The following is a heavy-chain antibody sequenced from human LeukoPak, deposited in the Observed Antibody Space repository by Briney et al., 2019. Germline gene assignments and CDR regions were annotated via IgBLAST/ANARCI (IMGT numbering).Heavy chain of an antibody. CDR1: GYTFTGHY. CDR3: ARGQYYYDSSGYLLHYYFDY. CDR2: INPNSGGT. V-gene: IGHV1-2*04. J-gene: IGHJ4*02. D-gene: IGHD3-22*01. Sequence: ASVKVSCKASGYTFTGHYMHWVRQAPGQGLEWMGRINPNSGGTNYAQKFQGWVTMTRDTSISTAYMELSRLRFDDTAVYYCARGQYYYDSSGYLLHYYFDYWGQGTLVTVSS.